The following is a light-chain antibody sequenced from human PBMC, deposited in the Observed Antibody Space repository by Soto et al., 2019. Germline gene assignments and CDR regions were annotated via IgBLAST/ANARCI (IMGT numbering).Light chain of an antibody. CDR1: QSVGRNY. CDR3: QQYASSPLT. J-gene: IGKJ4*01. CDR2: GAS. V-gene: IGKV3-20*01. Sequence: EIVLTQSPGTLSLSPGERVTLSCRASQSVGRNYLAWYQQKPGQAPRLLIYGASSRATGTPDRFSGSGSGTDFTLTFSRLEPEDFAVYYCQQYASSPLTFGGGTRVEIK.